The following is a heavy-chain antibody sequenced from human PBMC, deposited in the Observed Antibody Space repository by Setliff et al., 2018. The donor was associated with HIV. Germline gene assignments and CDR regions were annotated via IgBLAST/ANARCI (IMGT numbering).Heavy chain of an antibody. V-gene: IGHV3-7*01. D-gene: IGHD3-16*01. J-gene: IGHJ4*02. Sequence: GESLRLSCAASGFTFTAYWMTWVRQAPGKGLEWVANIKEDGTETYYVDSVKGRFTISRDNRKDLLFLQMDSLKDEDTAVYYCARDATRGGDFDYWGQGTLVTVSS. CDR1: GFTFTAYW. CDR2: IKEDGTET. CDR3: ARDATRGGDFDY.